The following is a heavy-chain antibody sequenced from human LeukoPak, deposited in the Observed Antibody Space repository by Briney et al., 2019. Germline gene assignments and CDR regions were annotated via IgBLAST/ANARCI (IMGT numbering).Heavy chain of an antibody. J-gene: IGHJ4*02. CDR1: GYTFKYYY. V-gene: IGHV1-46*02. CDR3: ATDDSSGFYLGAVNY. D-gene: IGHD3-22*01. CDR2: VSPSGGST. Sequence: GASVKVSCKASGYTFKYYYMHWVRQAPGQGLEWMGIVSPSGGSTTYSQKFQGRVTMTRDTSIRTAYMELSRLTSDDTAVYYCATDDSSGFYLGAVNYWGQGTRVTVSS.